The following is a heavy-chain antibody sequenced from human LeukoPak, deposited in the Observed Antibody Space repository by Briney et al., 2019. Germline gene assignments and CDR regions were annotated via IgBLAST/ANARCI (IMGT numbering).Heavy chain of an antibody. J-gene: IGHJ4*02. CDR3: ARGTAVAGHFDY. V-gene: IGHV1-69*05. Sequence: ASVKVSCKAPGGTFSSYAISWVRQAPGQGLEWMGRIIPIFGTANYAQKFQGRVTITTDESTSTAYMELSSLRSEDTAVYYCARGTAVAGHFDYWGQGTLVTVSS. CDR1: GGTFSSYA. CDR2: IIPIFGTA. D-gene: IGHD6-19*01.